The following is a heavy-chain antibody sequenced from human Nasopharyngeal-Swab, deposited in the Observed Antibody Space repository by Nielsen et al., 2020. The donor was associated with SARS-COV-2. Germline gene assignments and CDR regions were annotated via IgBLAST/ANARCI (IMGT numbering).Heavy chain of an antibody. CDR3: AKGYSSGWVPYEY. CDR1: GVSGFTFSNYA. CDR2: ISGSGGTI. J-gene: IGHJ4*02. Sequence: GESLKISCAASGVSGFTFSNYAMNLVRQAPGKGLEWFPGISGSGGTIYYVDSVKGRFTISIDNSRNSLYLHMSNLRAEDTAIYYCAKGYSSGWVPYEYWGQGTLVTVSS. V-gene: IGHV3-23*01. D-gene: IGHD6-19*01.